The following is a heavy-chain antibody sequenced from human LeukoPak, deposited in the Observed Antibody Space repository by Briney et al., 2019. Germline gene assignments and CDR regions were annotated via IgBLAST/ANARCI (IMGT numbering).Heavy chain of an antibody. J-gene: IGHJ2*01. CDR1: GFTFTTYE. Sequence: GGSLRLSCAAAGFTFTTYEMNWVRQVAGKGLEWVSSISGSGSSIYYAASVEGRFTISRDNAKHSLYLQMNSLRAEDTAVYYCARDDVLSLGISFDLWGRGTLVTVSS. D-gene: IGHD3-10*02. CDR2: ISGSGSSI. V-gene: IGHV3-48*03. CDR3: ARDDVLSLGISFDL.